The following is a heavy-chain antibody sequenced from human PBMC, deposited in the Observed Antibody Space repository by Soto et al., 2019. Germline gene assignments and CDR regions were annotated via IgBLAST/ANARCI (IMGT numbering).Heavy chain of an antibody. CDR1: GLTFSSYV. D-gene: IGHD1-26*01. CDR2: ISYDGSNK. J-gene: IGHJ4*02. V-gene: IGHV3-30-3*01. CDR3: ARAPTYSTFDY. Sequence: QVQLVESGGGVVQPGRSLRLSCAASGLTFSSYVMHWVRQAPGKGLEWVAVISYDGSNKYYADSVKGRFTISRDNSKNTLYLQMNSLRAEDTAVYYCARAPTYSTFDYWGQGTLVTVSS.